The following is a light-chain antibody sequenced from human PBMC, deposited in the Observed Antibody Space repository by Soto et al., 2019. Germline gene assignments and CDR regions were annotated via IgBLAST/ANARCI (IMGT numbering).Light chain of an antibody. V-gene: IGKV3-11*01. J-gene: IGKJ5*01. CDR2: DAS. CDR3: QQRSNWPIT. Sequence: EIVLTQSPVTLSLSPGERVTLSCRTSQSVSKYFAWYQQKPGRAPRLLIYDASSRATGIPARFIGSGSGTDFTLTISSLEPEDFAIYYCQQRSNWPITFGQGTRLEIK. CDR1: QSVSKY.